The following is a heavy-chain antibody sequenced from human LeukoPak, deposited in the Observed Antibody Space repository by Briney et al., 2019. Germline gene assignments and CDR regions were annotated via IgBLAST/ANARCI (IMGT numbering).Heavy chain of an antibody. D-gene: IGHD1-14*01. CDR3: AREITAQTGVDY. Sequence: PGRSLTLSWAASGSTSSTYGMNWVSHAPTKVLDCVGVSWYDGSNKYYADSVKGRFTISRDNSMNTLYLQMNSLRAEDTAVYYCAREITAQTGVDYWGQGTLVTVSS. CDR2: SWYDGSNK. J-gene: IGHJ4*02. V-gene: IGHV3-33*01. CDR1: GSTSSTYG.